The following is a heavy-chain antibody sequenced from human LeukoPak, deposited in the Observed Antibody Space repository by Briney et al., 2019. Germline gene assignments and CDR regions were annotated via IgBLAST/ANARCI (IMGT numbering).Heavy chain of an antibody. CDR1: GGSVSGFY. CDR2: IYYTGFT. V-gene: IGHV4-59*02. D-gene: IGHD3-3*01. J-gene: IGHJ6*02. Sequence: SETLSLTCTVSGGSVSGFYWSWIRQPPGKGLEWIGFIYYTGFTNYNPSLESRVTISVDTSKNQFSLNLTSVTAADTAVYYCARRPLTIFAMDVWGQGTTVTVSS. CDR3: ARRPLTIFAMDV.